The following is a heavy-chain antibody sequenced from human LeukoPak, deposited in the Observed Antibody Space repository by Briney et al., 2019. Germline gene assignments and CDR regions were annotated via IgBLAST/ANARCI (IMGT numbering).Heavy chain of an antibody. Sequence: SVKVSCKASGYTFTSYDINWVRQATGQGLEWMGGIIPIFGTANYAQKFQGRVTITTDESTSTAYMELSSLRSEDTAVYYCARGESSGRKDYYYMDVWGKGTTVTVSS. J-gene: IGHJ6*03. CDR3: ARGESSGRKDYYYMDV. CDR1: GYTFTSYD. D-gene: IGHD6-25*01. V-gene: IGHV1-69*05. CDR2: IIPIFGTA.